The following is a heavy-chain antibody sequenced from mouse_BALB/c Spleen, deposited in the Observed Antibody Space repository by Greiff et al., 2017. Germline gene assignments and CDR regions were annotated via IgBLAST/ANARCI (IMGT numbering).Heavy chain of an antibody. Sequence: VQLKQSGAELVKPGASVKLSCTASGFNIKDTYMHWVKQRPEQGLEWIGRIDPANGNTKYDPKFQGKATITADTSSNTAYLQLSSLTSEDTAVYYCALQLGRDYWGQGTTLTVSS. CDR2: IDPANGNT. V-gene: IGHV14-3*02. J-gene: IGHJ2*01. D-gene: IGHD3-1*01. CDR3: ALQLGRDY. CDR1: GFNIKDTY.